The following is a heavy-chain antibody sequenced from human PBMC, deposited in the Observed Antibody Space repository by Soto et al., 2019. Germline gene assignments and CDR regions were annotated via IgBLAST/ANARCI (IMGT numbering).Heavy chain of an antibody. CDR2: IYYSGST. Sequence: SETLSLTCTVSGGSISSYYWSWIRQPPGKGLEWIGYIYYSGSTNYNPSIKRRVTITVDTSKNQFSLKLSSVTAADTAVYYCARVWGYYFDYWGQGTLVTVSS. V-gene: IGHV4-59*01. D-gene: IGHD2-21*01. J-gene: IGHJ4*02. CDR3: ARVWGYYFDY. CDR1: GGSISSYY.